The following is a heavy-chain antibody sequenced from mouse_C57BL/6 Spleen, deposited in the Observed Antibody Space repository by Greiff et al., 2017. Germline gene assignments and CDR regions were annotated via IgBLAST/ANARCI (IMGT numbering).Heavy chain of an antibody. V-gene: IGHV1-80*01. CDR3: ARAYYCGSSYAMDY. CDR2: IYPGDGDT. J-gene: IGHJ4*01. Sequence: QVQLKQSGAELVKPGASVKISCKASGYAFSSYWMNWVKQRPGKGLEWIGQIYPGDGDTNYNGKFQGKATLTADKSSSTAYLQLSSLTSEDSAVYFGARAYYCGSSYAMDYWGQGTSVTVSS. D-gene: IGHD1-1*01. CDR1: GYAFSSYW.